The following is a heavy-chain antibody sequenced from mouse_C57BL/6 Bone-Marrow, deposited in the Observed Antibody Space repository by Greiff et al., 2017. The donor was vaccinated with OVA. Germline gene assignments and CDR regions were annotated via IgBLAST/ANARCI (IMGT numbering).Heavy chain of an antibody. J-gene: IGHJ1*03. D-gene: IGHD1-1*01. CDR3: ARHYYGSSFYWYFDV. CDR2: IDPANGNT. Sequence: EVQLQQPGAELVKPGASVKLSCKASGYTFTSYWMHWVKQRPEQGLEWIGRIDPANGNTKYAPKFQGKATITADTSSNTAYLQLSSLTSEDTAIYYCARHYYGSSFYWYFDVWGTGTTVTVSS. CDR1: GYTFTSYW. V-gene: IGHV14-3*01.